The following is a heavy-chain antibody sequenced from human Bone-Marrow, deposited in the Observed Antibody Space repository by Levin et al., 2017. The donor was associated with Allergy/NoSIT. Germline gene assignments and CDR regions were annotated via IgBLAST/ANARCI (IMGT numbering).Heavy chain of an antibody. D-gene: IGHD2-2*01. CDR2: ISSSSSTI. J-gene: IGHJ4*02. CDR1: GFTFSRYS. V-gene: IGHV3-48*02. CDR3: ARPECSGTSCYYLVDS. Sequence: GESLKISCAASGFTFSRYSMNWVRQAPGRGLEWVSYISSSSSTISYADSVKGRFTISRDNAKNSLYLQMNSLRDEDTAVYYCARPECSGTSCYYLVDSWGKGTLVTASS.